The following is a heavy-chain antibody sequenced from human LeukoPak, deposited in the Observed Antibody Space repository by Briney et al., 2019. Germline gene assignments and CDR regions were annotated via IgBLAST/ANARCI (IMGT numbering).Heavy chain of an antibody. Sequence: GGSLRLSCAASRFTFSSYGMSWVRQAPGKGLEWVSAISGSGGSTYYADSVKGRFTISRDNSKNTLYLQMNSLRAEDTAVYYCAKLEGGYVSGPDYWGQGTLVTVSS. V-gene: IGHV3-23*01. CDR1: RFTFSSYG. D-gene: IGHD5-12*01. J-gene: IGHJ4*02. CDR3: AKLEGGYVSGPDY. CDR2: ISGSGGST.